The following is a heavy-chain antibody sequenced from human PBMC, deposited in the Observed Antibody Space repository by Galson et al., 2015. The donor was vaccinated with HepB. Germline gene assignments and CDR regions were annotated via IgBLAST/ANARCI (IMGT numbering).Heavy chain of an antibody. CDR1: GFTFSSYA. D-gene: IGHD3-22*01. V-gene: IGHV3-30*04. CDR3: ARAMIVVVIGGHFQH. J-gene: IGHJ1*01. Sequence: SLRLSCAASGFTFSSYAMHWVRQAPGKGLEWVAVISYDGSNKYYADSVKGRFTISRDNSKNTLYLQMNSLRAEDTAVYYCARAMIVVVIGGHFQHWGQGTLVTVSS. CDR2: ISYDGSNK.